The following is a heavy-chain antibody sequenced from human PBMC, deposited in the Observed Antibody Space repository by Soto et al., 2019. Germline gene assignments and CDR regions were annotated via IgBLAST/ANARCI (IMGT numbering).Heavy chain of an antibody. J-gene: IGHJ4*02. CDR2: INAGNGNT. CDR3: ARDFTGSYLGLDY. V-gene: IGHV1-3*01. CDR1: GYTFTSYA. D-gene: IGHD1-26*01. Sequence: QVQLVQSGAEVKKPGASVKVSCKASGYTFTSYAMHWVRQAPGQRLEWMGWINAGNGNTKYSQKFQGRVTITRDTSASTAYMELSSLSSEDTAVYYCARDFTGSYLGLDYWGQGTLVTVSS.